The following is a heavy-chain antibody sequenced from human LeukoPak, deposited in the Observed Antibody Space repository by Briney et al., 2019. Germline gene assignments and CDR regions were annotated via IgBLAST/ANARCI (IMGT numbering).Heavy chain of an antibody. D-gene: IGHD3-3*01. V-gene: IGHV1-18*01. J-gene: IGHJ6*02. CDR1: GYTFTSYG. Sequence: ASVKVPCKASGYTFTSYGISWVRQAPGQGLEWMGWISAYNGNTNYAQKLQGRVTMTTDTSTSTAYMELRSLRSEDTAVYYCARDFWSGYYTWHYYYYGMDVWGQGTTVTVSS. CDR2: ISAYNGNT. CDR3: ARDFWSGYYTWHYYYYGMDV.